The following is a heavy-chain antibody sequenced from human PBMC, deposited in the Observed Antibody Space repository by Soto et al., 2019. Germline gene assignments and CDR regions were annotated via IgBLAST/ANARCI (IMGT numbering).Heavy chain of an antibody. CDR1: GFMFSSYT. J-gene: IGHJ1*01. D-gene: IGHD3-16*01. CDR3: ATPYYFNH. V-gene: IGHV3-21*06. Sequence: GGSLRLSCAASGFMFSSYTMNWVRQAPGKGLEWLSSISDDSSYIDYADSLRGRFTVSRDNARNSLYLQIDSLGVEDTAVYYCATPYYFNHWGPGTLVTVSS. CDR2: ISDDSSYI.